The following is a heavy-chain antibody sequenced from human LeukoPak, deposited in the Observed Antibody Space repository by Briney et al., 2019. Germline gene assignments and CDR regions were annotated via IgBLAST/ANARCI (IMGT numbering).Heavy chain of an antibody. CDR1: GFTFSSYE. CDR3: TTVGVYYYDH. D-gene: IGHD3-10*01. V-gene: IGHV3-48*03. J-gene: IGHJ5*02. CDR2: ISSSGSTI. Sequence: GGSLRLSCAASGFTFSSYEMNWVRQAPGKGLEWVSYISSSGSTIYYADSVKGRFTISRDNAKNSLYLQMNSLKTEDTGDYYCTTVGVYYYDHWGQGTRVTVSS.